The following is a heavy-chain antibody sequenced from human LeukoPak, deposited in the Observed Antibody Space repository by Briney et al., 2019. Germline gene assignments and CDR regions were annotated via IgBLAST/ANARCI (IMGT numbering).Heavy chain of an antibody. CDR3: ATDFYDST. V-gene: IGHV3-15*01. D-gene: IGHD3-22*01. Sequence: GGSLRLSCAASGFTFSSYAMSWVRQAPGKGLEWVGRIRSNSDGGTIDYAAPVKGRFTLSRDDSKTTLYLQMNSLQAEDTAVYYCATDFYDSTWGQGTLVTVSS. J-gene: IGHJ5*02. CDR2: IRSNSDGGTI. CDR1: GFTFSSYA.